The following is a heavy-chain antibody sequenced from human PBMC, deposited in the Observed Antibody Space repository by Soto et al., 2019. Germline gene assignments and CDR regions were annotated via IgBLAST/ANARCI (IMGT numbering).Heavy chain of an antibody. V-gene: IGHV3-23*01. J-gene: IGHJ4*02. D-gene: IGHD3-3*01. CDR2: ISGSGGNT. CDR3: AKARRTPGPYYDFLSRNSFDY. Sequence: EVQLLESGGGFLQPGGSLRLSCAASGFTFSTYAMSWVRQAPGKGLEWVSVISGSGGNTYYADSVKGRFTISRDNSKNTLYLQMNSLRAEDTAVYYCAKARRTPGPYYDFLSRNSFDYWGQGTLVTVSS. CDR1: GFTFSTYA.